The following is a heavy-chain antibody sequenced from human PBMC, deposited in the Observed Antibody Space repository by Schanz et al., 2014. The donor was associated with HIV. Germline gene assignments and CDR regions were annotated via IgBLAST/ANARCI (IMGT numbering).Heavy chain of an antibody. CDR2: IYYSGST. J-gene: IGHJ4*02. V-gene: IGHV4-31*03. CDR1: GDSLSGGGYY. CDR3: ARDVPSGGFDY. Sequence: QVQLQESGPGLVKPSQTLSLTCTVSGDSLSGGGYYWSWIRQHPGKGLEWIGYIYYSGSTYYNPSLKSRVSISVDTSKNRFSLKLSSVTAADTAVYYCARDVPSGGFDYWGQGTLVTVSS. D-gene: IGHD3-10*01.